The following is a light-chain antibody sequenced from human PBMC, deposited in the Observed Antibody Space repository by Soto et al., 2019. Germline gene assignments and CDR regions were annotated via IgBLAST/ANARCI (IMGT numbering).Light chain of an antibody. V-gene: IGKV1-5*03. J-gene: IGKJ4*01. CDR2: TAS. Sequence: DIQMTQSPSTLSASVGDRVTITCRASQSISSWLAWYQQKPGKAPNLLIHTASTLESGVPSRFSGSGSGTEFTLTISSLQPDDFATYYCQHYTGYSALTFGGGPKVEIK. CDR3: QHYTGYSALT. CDR1: QSISSW.